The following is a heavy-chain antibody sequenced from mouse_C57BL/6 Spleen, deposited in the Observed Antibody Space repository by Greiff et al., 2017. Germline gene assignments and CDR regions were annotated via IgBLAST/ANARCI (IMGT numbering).Heavy chain of an antibody. CDR2: IDPSDSVT. Sequence: QVQLQQPGAELVRPGSSVKLSCKASGYTFTSYWMHWVKQRPIQGLEWIGNIDPSDSVTNYNQMFKDKATLTVDKSSSTAYIQLSSLTSEDSAFYCYARGIRGDYWGQGTTLTVSS. V-gene: IGHV1-52*01. J-gene: IGHJ2*01. CDR1: GYTFTSYW. CDR3: ARGIRGDY.